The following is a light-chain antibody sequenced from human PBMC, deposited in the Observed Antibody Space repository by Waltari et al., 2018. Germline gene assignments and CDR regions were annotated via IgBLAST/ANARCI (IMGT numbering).Light chain of an antibody. CDR2: AAS. J-gene: IGKJ4*01. CDR1: QSISSY. V-gene: IGKV1-39*01. Sequence: DIQMTQSPSSLSASVGDRVTITCRASQSISSYLNWYQQKPGKAPKLLIYAASSLQSGVPSRFSGSGSGTDFTLTISGLQPDDFATYFCQQSFSPLTFGGGTNVDIK. CDR3: QQSFSPLT.